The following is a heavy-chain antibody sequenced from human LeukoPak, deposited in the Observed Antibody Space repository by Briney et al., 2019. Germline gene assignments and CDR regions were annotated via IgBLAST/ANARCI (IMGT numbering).Heavy chain of an antibody. J-gene: IGHJ5*01. Sequence: GGSLRLSCAASGFTFSNYAMSWVRQAPGKGLEWVSVISGSGGSTYYADSVKGRFTISRDNSKNTLYLQMNSLRGEDTAVYYCAKEYDYDILTGYDWFDSWGQGTLVTVSS. V-gene: IGHV3-23*01. CDR2: ISGSGGST. D-gene: IGHD3-9*01. CDR3: AKEYDYDILTGYDWFDS. CDR1: GFTFSNYA.